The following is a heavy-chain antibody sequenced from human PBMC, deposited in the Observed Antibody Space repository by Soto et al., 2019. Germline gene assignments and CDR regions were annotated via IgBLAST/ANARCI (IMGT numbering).Heavy chain of an antibody. CDR2: ISYDGSNK. CDR3: AKWATVTTPSYFDL. D-gene: IGHD4-17*01. CDR1: GFTFSSYG. J-gene: IGHJ2*01. Sequence: WGSLRLSCAASGFTFSSYGMHWVRQTPGKGLEWVAVISYDGSNKYYADSVKGRFTISRDNPKNTLYLQMNSLRAEDTAVYYCAKWATVTTPSYFDLWGRGTLVTVSS. V-gene: IGHV3-30*18.